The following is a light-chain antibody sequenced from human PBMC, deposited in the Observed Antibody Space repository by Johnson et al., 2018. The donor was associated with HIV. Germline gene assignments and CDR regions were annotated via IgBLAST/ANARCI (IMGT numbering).Light chain of an antibody. CDR3: GTWDSSLSAEV. Sequence: QSVLTQPPSVSAAPGQKVTISCSGSSSNIGNNYVSWYQQIPGTAPKLLIYDNNKRPSGIPDRLSGSKSGTSATLGITALQPGDEADYYCGTWDSSLSAEVFGTGTKVTVL. CDR1: SSNIGNNY. J-gene: IGLJ1*01. CDR2: DNN. V-gene: IGLV1-51*01.